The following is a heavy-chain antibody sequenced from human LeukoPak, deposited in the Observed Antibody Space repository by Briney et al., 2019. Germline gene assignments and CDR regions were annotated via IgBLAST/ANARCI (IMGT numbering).Heavy chain of an antibody. J-gene: IGHJ4*01. Sequence: PGGSLRLSCAASGFTFSTYEMNWVRQTPGKGLEWVSLINSNGITYYAESVKGRFTISRHNSKNTLFLQMNSLRTDDTAVYYCAGGSVLMVYSAWGQGTLVTVSS. D-gene: IGHD2-8*01. CDR1: GFTFSTYE. CDR2: INSNGIT. CDR3: AGGSVLMVYSA. V-gene: IGHV3-53*04.